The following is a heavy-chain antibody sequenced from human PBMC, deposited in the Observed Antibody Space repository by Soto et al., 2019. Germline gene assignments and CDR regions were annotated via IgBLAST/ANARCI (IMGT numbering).Heavy chain of an antibody. V-gene: IGHV3-23*01. CDR3: AKGSSNSRPYYFDY. CDR2: ITDSGGDT. CDR1: GFTFRNYA. J-gene: IGHJ4*02. D-gene: IGHD6-13*01. Sequence: GGSLRLSCAASGFTFRNYAMGWVRQAPGKGLEWVSAITDSGGDTFHADSVKRRFTISRDNNKNTLYMEMNSLTAEDTAVYYCAKGSSNSRPYYFDYWGQGSPVTVSS.